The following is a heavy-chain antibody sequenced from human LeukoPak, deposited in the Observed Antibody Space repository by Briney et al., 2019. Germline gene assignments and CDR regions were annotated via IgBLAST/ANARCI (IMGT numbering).Heavy chain of an antibody. CDR1: GYTFTGYY. J-gene: IGHJ4*02. Sequence: GASVKVSCKASGYTFTGYYIHWVRQAPGQGLEWMGWINPNSGGTNYAQKFQGRVTMTRDTSISTAYMELSRLRSDDTAVYYCARESQYYYGSGSYYFGYWGQGTLVSVSS. D-gene: IGHD3-10*01. V-gene: IGHV1-2*02. CDR3: ARESQYYYGSGSYYFGY. CDR2: INPNSGGT.